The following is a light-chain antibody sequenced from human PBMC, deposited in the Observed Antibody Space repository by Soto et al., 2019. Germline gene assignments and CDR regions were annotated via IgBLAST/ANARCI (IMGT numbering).Light chain of an antibody. CDR1: QSVSTR. V-gene: IGKV1-5*02. CDR3: QQYSVYWT. CDR2: DAS. Sequence: DIQMTQSPSSLSASVGDRVTIICRASQSVSTRLAWYQQKPGKAPKVLIYDASSWAGGVPSRFTGSGSGTEFTRTINSLQPDDFATYYCQQYSVYWTFGKGTKVEIK. J-gene: IGKJ1*01.